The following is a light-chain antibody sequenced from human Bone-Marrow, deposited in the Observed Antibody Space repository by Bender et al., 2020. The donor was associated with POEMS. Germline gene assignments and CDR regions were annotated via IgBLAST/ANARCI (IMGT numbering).Light chain of an antibody. CDR2: DVS. J-gene: IGLJ3*02. CDR3: SSYTSSSTLNWV. CDR1: SSDVGTYNL. Sequence: QSALTQPASVSGSPGQSITISCTGTSSDVGTYNLVSWYQQHPGKAPKLMIYDVSHRPSGVSNRFSGSKSGNTASLTISGLQAEDEADYYCSSYTSSSTLNWVFGGGTKLTVL. V-gene: IGLV2-14*02.